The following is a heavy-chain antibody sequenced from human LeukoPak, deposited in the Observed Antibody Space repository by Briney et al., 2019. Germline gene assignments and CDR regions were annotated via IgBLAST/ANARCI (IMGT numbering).Heavy chain of an antibody. Sequence: GGSLRLSCAASGFTFSSYAMSWVRQAPGKGLEWVSTISGSGSSTYYADSVKGRFTISRDSSKNTLYLQMNSLRAEDTAVYYCAKLFWSGYRADFDCWGQGTLVTVSS. CDR1: GFTFSSYA. J-gene: IGHJ4*02. D-gene: IGHD3-3*01. V-gene: IGHV3-23*01. CDR2: ISGSGSST. CDR3: AKLFWSGYRADFDC.